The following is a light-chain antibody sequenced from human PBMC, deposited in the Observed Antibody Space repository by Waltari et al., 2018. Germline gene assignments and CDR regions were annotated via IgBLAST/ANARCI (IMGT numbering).Light chain of an antibody. J-gene: IGKJ1*01. Sequence: DIVVTQSPLSLPVTPGEPASIPCRYSQSLLHSNGYNYLDWYLQKPGQSPQLLIYLGSNRASGVPDRFSGSGSGTDFTLKISRVEAEDVGVYYCMQSLRALWTFGQGTKVEIK. CDR3: MQSLRALWT. CDR1: QSLLHSNGYNY. CDR2: LGS. V-gene: IGKV2-28*01.